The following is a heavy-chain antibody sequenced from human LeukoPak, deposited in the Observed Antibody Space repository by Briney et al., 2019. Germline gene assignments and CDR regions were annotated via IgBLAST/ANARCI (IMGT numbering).Heavy chain of an antibody. D-gene: IGHD3-22*01. CDR2: IYYSGST. Sequence: SETLSLTRTVSGGSISSYYWSWIRQPPGKGLEWIGYIYYSGSTNYNPSLKSRVTISVDTSKNQFSLKLSSVTAADTAVYYCARVSSGSTEFDYWGQGTLVTVSS. CDR1: GGSISSYY. J-gene: IGHJ4*02. V-gene: IGHV4-59*01. CDR3: ARVSSGSTEFDY.